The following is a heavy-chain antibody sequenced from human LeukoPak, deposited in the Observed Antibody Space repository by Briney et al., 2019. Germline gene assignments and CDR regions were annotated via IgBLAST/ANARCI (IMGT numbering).Heavy chain of an antibody. CDR3: ARGTLNWNDGGAYLYHYGLDV. D-gene: IGHD1-20*01. CDR2: IIPMFGTA. J-gene: IGHJ6*02. V-gene: IGHV1-69*01. CDR1: GGTFRSHA. Sequence: SVNVSCKASGGTFRSHAINWVRQAPGQGLEWMGGIIPMFGTANYAQNFQGRVTITADDSTTTAYMQLSGLRSDDAAVYYCARGTLNWNDGGAYLYHYGLDVWGQGTTVSVSS.